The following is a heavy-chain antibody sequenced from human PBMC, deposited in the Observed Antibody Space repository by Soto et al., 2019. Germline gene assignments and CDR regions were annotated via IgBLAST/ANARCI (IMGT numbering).Heavy chain of an antibody. CDR3: ARSAGGIQLWPRHLYFDY. Sequence: QVQLVQSGAEVKKPGSSVKVSCKASGGTFSSYAISWVRQAPGQGLEWMGGIIPIFGTANYAQKFQGRVTITADESPGTAYMELSSLRSEDTAVYYCARSAGGIQLWPRHLYFDYWGQGTLVTVSS. D-gene: IGHD5-18*01. V-gene: IGHV1-69*12. J-gene: IGHJ4*02. CDR2: IIPIFGTA. CDR1: GGTFSSYA.